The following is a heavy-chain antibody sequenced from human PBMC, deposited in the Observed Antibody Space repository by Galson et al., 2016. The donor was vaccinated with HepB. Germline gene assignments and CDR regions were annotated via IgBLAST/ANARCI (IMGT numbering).Heavy chain of an antibody. Sequence: SVKVSCKASGYIFSSYGISWVRQAPGQGLEWMGWISPYNDNTNYAQDLQGRVTMTIDTSTSTTYMQLTSLRSDDTAVYYCARDRVGDILTGQSIWHYGMDVWGQGTTVTVSS. V-gene: IGHV1-18*01. CDR2: ISPYNDNT. CDR1: GYIFSSYG. J-gene: IGHJ6*02. CDR3: ARDRVGDILTGQSIWHYGMDV. D-gene: IGHD3-9*01.